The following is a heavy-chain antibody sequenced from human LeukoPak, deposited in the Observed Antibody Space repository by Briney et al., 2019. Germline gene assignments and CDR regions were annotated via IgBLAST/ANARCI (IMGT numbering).Heavy chain of an antibody. V-gene: IGHV1-2*02. CDR1: GYTFTGYY. Sequence: ASVKVSCKASGYTFTGYYMHWVRQAPGQGLEWMGWINPNSGGTNYAQKFQGRVTMTRDTSISTAYMELSRLRSDDTAVYYCARELSGGYSYGLTIDYWGQGTLVTVSS. D-gene: IGHD5-18*01. CDR2: INPNSGGT. CDR3: ARELSGGYSYGLTIDY. J-gene: IGHJ4*02.